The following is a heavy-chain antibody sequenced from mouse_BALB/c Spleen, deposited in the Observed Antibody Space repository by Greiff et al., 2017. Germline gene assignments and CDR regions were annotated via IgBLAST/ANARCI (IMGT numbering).Heavy chain of an antibody. J-gene: IGHJ3*01. CDR2: INPSGGYT. Sequence: QVQLQQSGAELVRPGASVKMSCKASGYTFTSYTMHWVNQRPGQGLEWIGYINPSGGYTNYNQKFKDKATLTADKSNSTAFMQLSSLTSEDAAVYYCAREGDGRDIRSYFAYWGQGTLVTVSA. V-gene: IGHV1-4*01. CDR3: AREGDGRDIRSYFAY. D-gene: IGHD1-1*02. CDR1: GYTFTSYT.